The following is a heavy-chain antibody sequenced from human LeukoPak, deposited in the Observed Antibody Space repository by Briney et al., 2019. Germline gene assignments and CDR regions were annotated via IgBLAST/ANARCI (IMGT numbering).Heavy chain of an antibody. V-gene: IGHV1-18*01. CDR2: ISAYNGNT. CDR3: ARRASSGYYYNLDYFDY. Sequence: ASVKVSCKASGYTFTSYGISWVRQAPGQGLEWMGWISAYNGNTNYAQKLQGRVTMTTDTSTSTAYMELSRLRSDDTAVYYCARRASSGYYYNLDYFDYWGQGTLVTVSS. J-gene: IGHJ4*02. CDR1: GYTFTSYG. D-gene: IGHD3-22*01.